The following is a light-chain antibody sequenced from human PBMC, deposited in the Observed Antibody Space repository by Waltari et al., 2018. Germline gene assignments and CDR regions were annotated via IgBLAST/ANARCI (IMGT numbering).Light chain of an antibody. V-gene: IGKV3-20*01. CDR2: GAS. Sequence: VLTQSPGTLSLSPGERATLSCRASQSLTMRYLAWYQQKPGQAPRLLIYGASSSAAGIPNRCSGSGSGTDFTLTISRLEPEDFAVYYCQQYGSSVLYTFGQGTKLEIK. CDR1: QSLTMRY. CDR3: QQYGSSVLYT. J-gene: IGKJ2*01.